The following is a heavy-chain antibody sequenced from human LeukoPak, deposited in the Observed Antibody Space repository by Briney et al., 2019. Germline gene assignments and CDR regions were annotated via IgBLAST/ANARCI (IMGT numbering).Heavy chain of an antibody. CDR1: GGSISSGGYY. D-gene: IGHD3-16*01. CDR3: ARDLGGYVSDHYFDY. Sequence: PSETLSLTCTVSGGSISSGGYYWSWIRQHPGKGLEWIGYIYYSGSTYYNPSLKSRVTISVDTSKNQFSLKLSSVTAADTAVYYCARDLGGYVSDHYFDYWGQGTLVTVSS. CDR2: IYYSGST. J-gene: IGHJ4*02. V-gene: IGHV4-31*03.